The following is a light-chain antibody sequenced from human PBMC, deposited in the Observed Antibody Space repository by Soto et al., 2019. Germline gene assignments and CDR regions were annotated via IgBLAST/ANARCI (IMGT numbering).Light chain of an antibody. J-gene: IGKJ3*01. CDR2: DAS. Sequence: AIQLTQSPSSLSASVGDRVTITCRASQGISSALAWYQQKPGKAPKLLIYDASSLESGVPSRFSGSGSETDFTLTISSLQPEDFATYYCQQFNSYPRITFGPGTKVDIK. V-gene: IGKV1-13*02. CDR1: QGISSA. CDR3: QQFNSYPRIT.